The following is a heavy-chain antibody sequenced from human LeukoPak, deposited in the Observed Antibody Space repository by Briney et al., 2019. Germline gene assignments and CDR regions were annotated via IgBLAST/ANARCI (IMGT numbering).Heavy chain of an antibody. CDR2: INHSGST. V-gene: IGHV4-34*01. CDR3: ARHKIRRYSYGPGAFDI. D-gene: IGHD5-18*01. CDR1: GGSFSGYY. Sequence: SETLSLTCAVYGGSFSGYYWSWLRQPPGKGLEWIGEINHSGSTNYNPSLKSRVTISVDTSKNQFSLTLSSWTAADTAVYYCARHKIRRYSYGPGAFDIWGQGTMVTVSS. J-gene: IGHJ3*02.